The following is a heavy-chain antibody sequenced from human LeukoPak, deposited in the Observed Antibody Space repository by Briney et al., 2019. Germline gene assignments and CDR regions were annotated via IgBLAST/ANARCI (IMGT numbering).Heavy chain of an antibody. CDR2: IIPIFGTA. V-gene: IGHV1-69*13. CDR1: GGTFSSYA. CDR3: ARDYDSSGFFDY. J-gene: IGHJ4*02. Sequence: GASVKVSCKASGGTFSSYAISWVRQAPGQGLEWMGGIIPIFGTANYAQKFQGRVTITADESTSTAYMELSSLRSEDTAVYYCARDYDSSGFFDYWGQGTLVTVSS. D-gene: IGHD3-22*01.